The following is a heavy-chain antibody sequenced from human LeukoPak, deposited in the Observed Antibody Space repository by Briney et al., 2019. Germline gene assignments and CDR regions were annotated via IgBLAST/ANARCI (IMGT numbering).Heavy chain of an antibody. CDR2: ISGSDGII. CDR3: AKDLSSSGRSYYFDY. Sequence: GGSLRLSCAASGFTFSDYYMSWIRQAPGRGLEWISYISGSDGIIYYTDSVRGRFTISRDNAKKSLYLQMNRLTAEDTAVYYCAKDLSSSGRSYYFDYWGQGTLVTVSS. J-gene: IGHJ4*02. CDR1: GFTFSDYY. V-gene: IGHV3-11*04. D-gene: IGHD6-13*01.